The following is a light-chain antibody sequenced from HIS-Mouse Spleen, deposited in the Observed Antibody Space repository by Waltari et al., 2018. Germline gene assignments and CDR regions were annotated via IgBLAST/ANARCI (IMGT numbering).Light chain of an antibody. CDR2: GAS. CDR3: QQYNNWWT. J-gene: IGKJ1*01. CDR1: QSVSSN. V-gene: IGKV3-15*01. Sequence: EIVMTQFPATLSVSPGERATLPGRASQSVSSNLAWYQQKPGQAPRLLIYGASTRATGIPARFSGSGSGTEFTLTISSMQSEDFAVYYCQQYNNWWTFGQGTKVEIK.